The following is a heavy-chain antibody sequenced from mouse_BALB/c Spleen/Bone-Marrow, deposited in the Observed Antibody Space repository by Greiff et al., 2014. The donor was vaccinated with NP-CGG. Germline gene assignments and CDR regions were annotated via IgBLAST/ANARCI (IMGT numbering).Heavy chain of an antibody. D-gene: IGHD4-1*01. CDR2: IYPGDGDT. V-gene: IGHV1-80*01. Sequence: QVQLQQSGAELVRPGSSVEISCKASGYAFSSYWMNWVKQRPGQGLEWIGQIYPGDGDTNYNGNFKDKATLTTDKSSTTAYMQLSSLTSEDSAVYFCARGGRLTGYYFDYWGQGTTPTVSS. J-gene: IGHJ2*01. CDR3: ARGGRLTGYYFDY. CDR1: GYAFSSYW.